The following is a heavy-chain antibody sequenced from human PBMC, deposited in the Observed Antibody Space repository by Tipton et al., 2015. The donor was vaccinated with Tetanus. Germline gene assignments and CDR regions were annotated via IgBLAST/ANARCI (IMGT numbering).Heavy chain of an antibody. CDR2: SWYDGTDT. D-gene: IGHD2-15*01. J-gene: IGHJ4*02. Sequence: SLRLSCAASGFIFSSYGIHWVRQAPGKGLEWVAVSWYDGTDTYYADAVKGRFTISRDNSKNTLYLQMNSLRAEVTAVYYCAREADCSGGSCFSGDFDNWGQGTQVTGSS. CDR3: AREADCSGGSCFSGDFDN. V-gene: IGHV3-33*01. CDR1: GFIFSSYG.